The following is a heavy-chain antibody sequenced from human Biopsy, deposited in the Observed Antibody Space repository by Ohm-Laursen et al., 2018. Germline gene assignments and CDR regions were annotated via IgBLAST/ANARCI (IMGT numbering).Heavy chain of an antibody. CDR1: GVSITAYY. Sequence: GTLSLTCTVSGVSITAYYWSWIRQPPGKGLECIGNIHHSGSTNYNPSLKSRLTISVDTSTTQFSLKLSSVTAADTAVYYCARMDCSGGSCHYYSYGMDVWGQGTTVTVSS. CDR2: IHHSGST. J-gene: IGHJ6*02. CDR3: ARMDCSGGSCHYYSYGMDV. V-gene: IGHV4-4*09. D-gene: IGHD2-15*01.